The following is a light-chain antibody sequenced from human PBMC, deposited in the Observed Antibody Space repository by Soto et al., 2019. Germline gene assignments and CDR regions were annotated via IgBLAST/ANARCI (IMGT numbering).Light chain of an antibody. J-gene: IGKJ5*01. CDR3: MQALQAPIT. V-gene: IGKV2-28*01. CDR2: LGS. Sequence: DIVITQSPLSLPVTPGEPASISCSSSQSLLHSNVYNYLDWYLQKPGQSPQLLIYLGSNRASGVPDRFSGSGSGTDFTLKITRVESEDVGVYYCMQALQAPITFGQGTRLEIK. CDR1: QSLLHSNVYNY.